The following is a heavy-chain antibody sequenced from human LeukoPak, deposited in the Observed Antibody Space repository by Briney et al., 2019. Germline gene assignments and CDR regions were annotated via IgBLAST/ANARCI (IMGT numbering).Heavy chain of an antibody. D-gene: IGHD5-18*01. CDR1: GGSISSGDYY. CDR2: IYYSGST. Sequence: SETLSLTCTVSGGSISSGDYYWSWIRQPPGKGLEWIGYIYYSGSTYYNPSLKSRVTISVDTSKNQFSLKLSSVTAADTAVYYCAREEDTAMDGYYYYGMDVWGQGTTVTVSS. V-gene: IGHV4-30-4*01. CDR3: AREEDTAMDGYYYYGMDV. J-gene: IGHJ6*02.